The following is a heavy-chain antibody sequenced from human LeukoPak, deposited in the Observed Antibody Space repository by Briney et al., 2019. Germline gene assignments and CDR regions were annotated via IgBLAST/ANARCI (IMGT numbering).Heavy chain of an antibody. CDR1: GGSVSDYY. Sequence: PSETLSLTCTISGGSVSDYYWSWIRQPPGKGLEWIGYIYSSGNTNYNPSLKSRVTISVDRSKNQFSLKLSSVTTADTAVYYCARALIAASGSYYMDVWGKGTMVTVSS. V-gene: IGHV4-59*02. CDR3: ARALIAASGSYYMDV. D-gene: IGHD6-13*01. CDR2: IYSSGNT. J-gene: IGHJ6*03.